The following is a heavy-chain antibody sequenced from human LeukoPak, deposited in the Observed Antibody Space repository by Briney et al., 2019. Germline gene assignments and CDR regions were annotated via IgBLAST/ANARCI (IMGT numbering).Heavy chain of an antibody. Sequence: GGSLRLSCAASGFTFSDYAMSWVRQAPGKGLEWVSAISGGGDSTYYTDSVKGRFTISRDNSKNTLYLQMNSLRAEDTAVYYCATTSSGYFSRPFDYWGQGTLVTVSS. D-gene: IGHD3-22*01. CDR1: GFTFSDYA. CDR3: ATTSSGYFSRPFDY. CDR2: ISGGGDST. J-gene: IGHJ4*02. V-gene: IGHV3-23*01.